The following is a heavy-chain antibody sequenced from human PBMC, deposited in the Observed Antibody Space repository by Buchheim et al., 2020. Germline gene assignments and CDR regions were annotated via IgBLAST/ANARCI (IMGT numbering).Heavy chain of an antibody. CDR3: ARDRTYCSGGSCYDGDAFDI. D-gene: IGHD2-15*01. CDR2: ISSSGSTI. Sequence: EVQLVESGGGLVQPGGSLRLSCAASGFTFSSYEMNWVRQAPGKGLEWVSYISSSGSTIYYADSVKGRFTISRDNAKNSLYLQMNSLRAEDTAVYYCARDRTYCSGGSCYDGDAFDIWGQGT. CDR1: GFTFSSYE. V-gene: IGHV3-48*03. J-gene: IGHJ3*02.